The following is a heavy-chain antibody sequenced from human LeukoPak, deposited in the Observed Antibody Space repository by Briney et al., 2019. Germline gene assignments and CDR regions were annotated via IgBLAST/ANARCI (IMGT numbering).Heavy chain of an antibody. CDR1: GFTFSSYS. CDR3: AREGWYSSSPKFDP. V-gene: IGHV3-21*01. CDR2: ISSSSYI. J-gene: IGHJ5*02. D-gene: IGHD6-13*01. Sequence: GGSLRLSCAASGFTFSSYSMNWVRQAPGKGLEWVSSISSSSYIYYADSVKGRFTISRDNAKNSLYLQMNSLRAEDTAVYYCAREGWYSSSPKFDPWGQGTLVTVSS.